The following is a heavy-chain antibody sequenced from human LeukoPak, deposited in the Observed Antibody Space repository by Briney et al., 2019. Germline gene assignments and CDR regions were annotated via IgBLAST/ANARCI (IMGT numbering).Heavy chain of an antibody. V-gene: IGHV3-48*03. J-gene: IGHJ4*02. D-gene: IGHD2-15*01. Sequence: GGSLRLSCAASGFIFSNNDMHWVRQAPGKRLEWISYISSRGVTISYADSVKGRFTISRDNAKNSLYLQMNSLRAEDTAVYYFARGAAYSDWGQGTLVTVSS. CDR3: ARGAAYSD. CDR1: GFIFSNND. CDR2: ISSRGVTI.